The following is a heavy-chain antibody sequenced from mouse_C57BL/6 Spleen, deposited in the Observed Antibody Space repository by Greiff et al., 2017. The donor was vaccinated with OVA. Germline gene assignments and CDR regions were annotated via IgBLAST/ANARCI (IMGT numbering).Heavy chain of an antibody. CDR2: ISGGGGNT. J-gene: IGHJ3*01. Sequence: EVMLVESGGGLVKPGGSLKLSCAASGFTFSSYTMSWVRQTPEKRLEWVATISGGGGNTYYPDSVKGRFTISRDNAKNTLYLQMSSLRSEDTALYYCARDDWDAFAYWGQGTLVTVSA. CDR1: GFTFSSYT. CDR3: ARDDWDAFAY. V-gene: IGHV5-9*01. D-gene: IGHD4-1*01.